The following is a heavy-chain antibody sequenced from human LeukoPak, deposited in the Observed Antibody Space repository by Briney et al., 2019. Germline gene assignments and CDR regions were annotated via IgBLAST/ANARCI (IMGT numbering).Heavy chain of an antibody. CDR1: GFTVSSNY. D-gene: IGHD6-19*01. CDR2: IYSGGST. Sequence: GGSLRLSCAASGFTVSSNYMSWVRQAPGKGLEWVSVIYSGGSTYYADSVKGRFTISRDNSKNTLYLQMNSLRAEDTAVYYCARAAGQWLVGYYYYYMDVWGKGTTVTASS. CDR3: ARAAGQWLVGYYYYYMDV. V-gene: IGHV3-66*02. J-gene: IGHJ6*03.